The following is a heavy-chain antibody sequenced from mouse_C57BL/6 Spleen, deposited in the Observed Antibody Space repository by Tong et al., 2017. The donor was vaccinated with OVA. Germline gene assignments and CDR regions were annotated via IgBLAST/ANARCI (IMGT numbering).Heavy chain of an antibody. CDR2: IWRGGST. CDR3: AKSSPYAMDY. Sequence: VQLQESGPGLVQPSQSLSITCTVSGFSLTSYGVHWVRQSPGKGLEWLGVIWRGGSTDYNAAFMSRLSITEDNSKSQVFFKMNSLQADDTAIYYCAKSSPYAMDYWGQGTSVTVSS. J-gene: IGHJ4*01. V-gene: IGHV2-5*01. D-gene: IGHD1-1*01. CDR1: GFSLTSYG.